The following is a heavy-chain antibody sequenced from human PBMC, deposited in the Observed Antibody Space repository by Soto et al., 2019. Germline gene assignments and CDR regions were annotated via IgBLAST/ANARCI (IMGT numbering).Heavy chain of an antibody. D-gene: IGHD2-2*01. CDR2: ISSSGNTV. CDR1: GYTLTGYY. V-gene: IGHV3-48*03. Sequence: SCKASGYTLTGYYIHWVRQAPGKGLEWVSYISSSGNTVYYADSVKGRFTISRDNTRNSLYLQMNSLRDEDTALYYCVRYCSTTLCNGVATRTFDYWGQGTLVTVSS. J-gene: IGHJ4*02. CDR3: VRYCSTTLCNGVATRTFDY.